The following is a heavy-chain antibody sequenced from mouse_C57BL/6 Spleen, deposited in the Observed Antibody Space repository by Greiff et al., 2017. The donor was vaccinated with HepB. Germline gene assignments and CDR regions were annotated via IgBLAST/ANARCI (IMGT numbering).Heavy chain of an antibody. V-gene: IGHV1-80*01. CDR2: IYPGDGDT. CDR3: ARRDYGSSYGFDY. Sequence: QVQLQQSGAELVKPGASVKISCKASGYAFSSYWMNWVKQRPGKGLEWIGQIYPGDGDTNYNGKFKGKATLTADKSSSTAYMQLSSLTSEDSAVYFCARRDYGSSYGFDYWGQGTTLTVSS. CDR1: GYAFSSYW. J-gene: IGHJ2*01. D-gene: IGHD1-1*01.